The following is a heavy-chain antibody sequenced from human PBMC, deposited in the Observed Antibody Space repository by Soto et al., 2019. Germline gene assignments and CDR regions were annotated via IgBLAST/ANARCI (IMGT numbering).Heavy chain of an antibody. V-gene: IGHV3-21*01. CDR2: ITGSSSYI. Sequence: EVQLVESGGGLVKPGGSLRLSCAASGFTFSSYTMNWVRQAPGKGLEWVSSITGSSSYIYYADSVKGRFTISRDNAKNSLYLQMNSLRAEDTAVYYCARDVYYYDSIAYWAYWGQGTLVTVSS. J-gene: IGHJ4*02. D-gene: IGHD3-22*01. CDR1: GFTFSSYT. CDR3: ARDVYYYDSIAYWAY.